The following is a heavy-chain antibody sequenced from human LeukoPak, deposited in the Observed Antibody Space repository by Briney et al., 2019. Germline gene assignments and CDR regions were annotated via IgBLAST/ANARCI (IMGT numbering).Heavy chain of an antibody. CDR3: ARSVLGAAVAGTVYYYYYMDV. CDR2: ISSSSSAI. D-gene: IGHD6-19*01. CDR1: GFSFSSYS. Sequence: GGSLRLSCAASGFSFSSYSMNWVRQAPGKGLEWVSYISSSSSAIYYADSVKGRFTISRDNAKNSLYLQMNSLRAEDTAVYYCARSVLGAAVAGTVYYYYYMDVWGKGTTVTVSS. V-gene: IGHV3-48*01. J-gene: IGHJ6*03.